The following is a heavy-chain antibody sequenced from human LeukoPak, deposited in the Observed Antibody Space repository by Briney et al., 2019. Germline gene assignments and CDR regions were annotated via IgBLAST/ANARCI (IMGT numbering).Heavy chain of an antibody. CDR1: GFTFSSYA. J-gene: IGHJ4*02. Sequence: LPGGSLRLSCAASGFTFSSYAMSWVRQAPGKGLEWVSAISGSGGSTYYADSVKGRFTISRDNSKNTLYLQMNSLRAEDTAVYYCAKGPGIAVAGTFFYFDHWGQGTLATVSS. V-gene: IGHV3-23*01. CDR2: ISGSGGST. D-gene: IGHD6-19*01. CDR3: AKGPGIAVAGTFFYFDH.